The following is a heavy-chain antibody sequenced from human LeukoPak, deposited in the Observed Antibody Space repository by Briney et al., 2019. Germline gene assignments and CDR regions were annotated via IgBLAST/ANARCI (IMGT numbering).Heavy chain of an antibody. D-gene: IGHD6-19*01. CDR2: ISGSGGST. Sequence: GGSLRLSCAASGFTFSSYAMSWVRQAPGKGLEWVSAISGSGGSTYYADSVKGRFTISRDNSKNTLYLQMNSLRAEDTAVYYCAKDRQGIAVAGGDDYWGKEPLSPSPQ. CDR3: AKDRQGIAVAGGDDY. V-gene: IGHV3-23*01. J-gene: IGHJ4*01. CDR1: GFTFSSYA.